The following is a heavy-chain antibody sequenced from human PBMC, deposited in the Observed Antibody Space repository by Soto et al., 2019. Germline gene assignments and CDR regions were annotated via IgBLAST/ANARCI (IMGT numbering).Heavy chain of an antibody. Sequence: ASVKVSCTASGYTFTSYARDWVRQAPGQRLEWMGWINAGNGNTKYSQKFQGRVTITRDTSASTAYMELSSLRSEDTAVYYCARDVHYGDSSFDYWGQGTLVTVSS. V-gene: IGHV1-3*01. CDR2: INAGNGNT. CDR3: ARDVHYGDSSFDY. D-gene: IGHD4-17*01. J-gene: IGHJ4*02. CDR1: GYTFTSYA.